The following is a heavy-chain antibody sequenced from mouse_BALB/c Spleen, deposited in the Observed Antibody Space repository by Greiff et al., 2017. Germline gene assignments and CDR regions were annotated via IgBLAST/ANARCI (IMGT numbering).Heavy chain of an antibody. V-gene: IGHV5-6-5*01. CDR2: ISSGGST. CDR3: AREEDYYGSNDY. D-gene: IGHD1-1*01. Sequence: EVQRVESGGGLVKPGGSLKLSCAASGFTFSSYAMSWVRQTPEKRLEWVASISSGGSTYYPDSVKGQFTISRDNARNILYLQMSSLRSEDTAIYYCAREEDYYGSNDYWGQGTTLTVSS. CDR1: GFTFSSYA. J-gene: IGHJ2*01.